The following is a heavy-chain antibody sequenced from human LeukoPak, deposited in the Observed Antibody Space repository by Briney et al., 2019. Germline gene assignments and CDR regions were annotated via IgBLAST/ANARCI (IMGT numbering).Heavy chain of an antibody. V-gene: IGHV4-39*07. CDR1: GGSISSSSYY. Sequence: SETLSLTCTVSGGSISSSSYYWGWIRQPPGKGLEWIGSIYYSGSTYSHPSLKSRVTISVDTSKNQFSLKLSSVTAADTAVYYCARENCSSTSCYFDYWGQGTLVTVSS. CDR3: ARENCSSTSCYFDY. CDR2: IYYSGST. D-gene: IGHD2-2*01. J-gene: IGHJ4*02.